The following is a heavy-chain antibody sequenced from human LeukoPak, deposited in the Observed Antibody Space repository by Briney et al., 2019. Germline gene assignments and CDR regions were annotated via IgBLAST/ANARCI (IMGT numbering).Heavy chain of an antibody. D-gene: IGHD2-2*03. CDR3: ATTPGYCTSTSCFEYFQR. CDR1: GFTFSSYW. V-gene: IGHV3-74*01. CDR2: ISSGGSST. Sequence: GGSLRLSCAASGFTFSSYWMHWVRQAPGKGLVWVSRISSGGSSTTYEDSVKRRFTISGDNAKNTLYLQMNSLRAEHTAVYYCATTPGYCTSTSCFEYFQRWGQGTLVTVSS. J-gene: IGHJ1*01.